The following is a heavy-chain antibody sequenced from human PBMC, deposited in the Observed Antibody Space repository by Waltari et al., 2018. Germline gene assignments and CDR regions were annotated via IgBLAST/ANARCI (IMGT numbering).Heavy chain of an antibody. CDR1: GGTFSSYA. D-gene: IGHD6-19*01. CDR2: SIPIFGTA. V-gene: IGHV1-69*01. Sequence: QVQLVQSGAEVKKPGSSVKVSCKASGGTFSSYAISWVRQAPGQGLEWMGGSIPIFGTANYAQKFQGRVTITADESTSTAYMELSSLRSEDTAVYYCTFRIAVADPEGYFDYWGQGTLVTVSS. CDR3: TFRIAVADPEGYFDY. J-gene: IGHJ4*02.